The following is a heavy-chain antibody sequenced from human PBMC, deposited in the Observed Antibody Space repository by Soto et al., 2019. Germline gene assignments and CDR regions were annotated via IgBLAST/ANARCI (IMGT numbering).Heavy chain of an antibody. CDR2: IIPICGTA. V-gene: IGHV1-69*06. J-gene: IGHJ4*02. CDR3: ARGLSGSYLTYFDY. D-gene: IGHD1-26*01. CDR1: GVTFSRYA. Sequence: SVRVSCKASGVTFSRYAISWVRQAPGQGLEWVGGIIPICGTANYAQKVQGRVTITADKFTSTAYMELSSLRSEDTAVYYCARGLSGSYLTYFDYWGQGTLVTVSS.